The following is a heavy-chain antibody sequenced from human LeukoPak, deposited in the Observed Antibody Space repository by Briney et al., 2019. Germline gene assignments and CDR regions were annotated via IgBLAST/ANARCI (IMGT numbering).Heavy chain of an antibody. Sequence: SETLSLTCAVYGGSFSGYYWSWIRQPPGKGLEWIGEINHSGSTNYNPSLKSRVTISVDTSKNQFSLKLSPVTAAGTAAYYCAREKQLVLDYWGQGTLVTVSS. CDR3: AREKQLVLDY. J-gene: IGHJ4*02. V-gene: IGHV4-34*01. D-gene: IGHD6-6*01. CDR2: INHSGST. CDR1: GGSFSGYY.